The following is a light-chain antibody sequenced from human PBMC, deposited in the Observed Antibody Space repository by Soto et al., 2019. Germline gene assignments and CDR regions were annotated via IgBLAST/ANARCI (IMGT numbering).Light chain of an antibody. V-gene: IGLV2-11*01. CDR1: SSDVGNYNY. Sequence: QSALTQPRSVSGSPGQSVTISCTGTSSDVGNYNYVSWYQQHPGKAPKLMIYDVTRRPSEVPDRFSGSKSGNTASLTISGLQAEDEADYYCCSYAGSYTYVFGIGTKLTVL. CDR3: CSYAGSYTYV. CDR2: DVT. J-gene: IGLJ1*01.